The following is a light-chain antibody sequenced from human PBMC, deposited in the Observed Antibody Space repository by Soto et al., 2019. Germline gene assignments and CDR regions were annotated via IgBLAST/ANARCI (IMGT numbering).Light chain of an antibody. CDR1: QSVSSN. J-gene: IGKJ1*01. CDR2: GAS. V-gene: IGKV3-15*01. CDR3: QQYNEWPRT. Sequence: EIVMTQSPATLSVSPGERSTLSCRASQSVSSNLAWYQQKPGQAPRLLIHGASIRGTGIPARFSGSGSGTEFTLTLSSLQAEDFAVYYCQQYNEWPRTFGQGPKVEIK.